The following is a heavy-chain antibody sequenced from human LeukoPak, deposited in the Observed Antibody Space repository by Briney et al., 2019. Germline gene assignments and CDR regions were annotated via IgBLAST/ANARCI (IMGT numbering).Heavy chain of an antibody. V-gene: IGHV3-11*04. CDR1: GFTLSDYY. Sequence: GGSLRLSCAASGFTLSDYYMSWIRQAPGKGLEWVSYISSSGSSIHYADSVKGRFTISRDNAKNSLYLQMTSLRAEDTAVYYSARDLWGFQLVDYWGQGTLVTVSS. CDR2: ISSSGSSI. D-gene: IGHD6-6*01. J-gene: IGHJ4*02. CDR3: ARDLWGFQLVDY.